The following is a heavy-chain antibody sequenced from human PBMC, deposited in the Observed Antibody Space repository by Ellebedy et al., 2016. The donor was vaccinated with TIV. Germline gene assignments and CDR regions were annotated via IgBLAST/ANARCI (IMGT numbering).Heavy chain of an antibody. Sequence: ASVKVSXKTSGYTFSAHFIHWLRQAPGQGLEWVGWINPKTGGTTYAQKFQGWVTMTRDTSVSTTYLELNKLKSDDTALYFCARDNREHAFDVWGQGTVVTVSS. V-gene: IGHV1-2*04. J-gene: IGHJ3*01. D-gene: IGHD1-26*01. CDR1: GYTFSAHF. CDR3: ARDNREHAFDV. CDR2: INPKTGGT.